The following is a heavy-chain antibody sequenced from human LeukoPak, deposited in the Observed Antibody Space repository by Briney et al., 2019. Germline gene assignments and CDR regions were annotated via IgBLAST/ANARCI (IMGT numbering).Heavy chain of an antibody. CDR1: GYSISTGYY. Sequence: PSETLSLTCTVSGYSISTGYYWGWIRQSPGKGLEWIGSIYRSGSTSYNPSLKSRLTISVDTSKNQFSLNLNSVTAADTAVYYCARKSGSSTGRGVDSWGQGTLVTVSS. J-gene: IGHJ4*02. V-gene: IGHV4-38-2*02. D-gene: IGHD1-26*01. CDR2: IYRSGST. CDR3: ARKSGSSTGRGVDS.